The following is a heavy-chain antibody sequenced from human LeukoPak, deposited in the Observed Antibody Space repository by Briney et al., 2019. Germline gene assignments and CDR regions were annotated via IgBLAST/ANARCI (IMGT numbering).Heavy chain of an antibody. CDR1: GFTFSSYE. V-gene: IGHV3-48*03. Sequence: GGSLRLSCAASGFTFSSYEMNWVRQAPGKGLEWVSYISSSGSTIYYADSVKGRFTISRDNAKNSLYLQMNSLRAEDTAVYYCARASAWYYYDSSGYHWGQGTLVTVSS. CDR3: ARASAWYYYDSSGYH. CDR2: ISSSGSTI. D-gene: IGHD3-22*01. J-gene: IGHJ4*02.